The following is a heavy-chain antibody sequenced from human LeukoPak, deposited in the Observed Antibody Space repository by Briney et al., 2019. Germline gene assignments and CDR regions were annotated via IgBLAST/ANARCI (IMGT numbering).Heavy chain of an antibody. V-gene: IGHV1-69*13. CDR3: ARGGDYDYVWGSYRYIDY. D-gene: IGHD3-16*02. Sequence: ASVKVSCKASGGTFSSYAISRVRQAPGQGLEWMGGIIPIFGTANYAQKFQGRVTITADESTSTAYMELSSLRSEDTAVYYCARGGDYDYVWGSYRYIDYWGQGTLVTVSS. J-gene: IGHJ4*02. CDR1: GGTFSSYA. CDR2: IIPIFGTA.